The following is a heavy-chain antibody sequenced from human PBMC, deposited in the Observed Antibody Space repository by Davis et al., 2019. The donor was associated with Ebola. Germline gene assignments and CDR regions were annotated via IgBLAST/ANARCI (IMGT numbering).Heavy chain of an antibody. CDR1: GFTFDDYA. D-gene: IGHD6-19*01. Sequence: SLKISCAASGFTFDDYAMHWVRQAPGKGLEWVSGISWNSGSIGYADSVRGRFTISRDNAKNSLYLQMSSLRPEDTALYYCARDQGSGWFAFDYWGQGTQVFVSS. J-gene: IGHJ4*02. CDR2: ISWNSGSI. CDR3: ARDQGSGWFAFDY. V-gene: IGHV3-9*01.